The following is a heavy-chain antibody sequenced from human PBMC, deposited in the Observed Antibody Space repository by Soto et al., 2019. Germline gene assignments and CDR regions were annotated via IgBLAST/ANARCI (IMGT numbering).Heavy chain of an antibody. V-gene: IGHV1-2*02. CDR3: AMCSGLDLDYFDY. J-gene: IGHJ4*02. Sequence: ASVKVSCKASGFPLTDYYLHWGRQAPGQGPQWLGWINPNSGATKYAQHFQGRFTISRDNAKNTLYLQMNSLRAEDTAVYYCAMCSGLDLDYFDYWGQGTLVTVSS. CDR2: INPNSGAT. D-gene: IGHD6-19*01. CDR1: GFPLTDYY.